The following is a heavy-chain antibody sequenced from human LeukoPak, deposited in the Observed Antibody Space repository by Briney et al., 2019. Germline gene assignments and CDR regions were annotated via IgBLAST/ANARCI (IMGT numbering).Heavy chain of an antibody. V-gene: IGHV3-30*04. J-gene: IGHJ5*02. D-gene: IGHD6-13*01. CDR2: ILHDGSNK. Sequence: GGSLRLSCAASGFTFSNYALHWVRQAPGKGLEWVAVILHDGSNKYADSVKGRFTISRDNSKSTLYLQMNSLRAEDTAVYYCAKVYSSSIEIWFDPWGQGTLVTVSS. CDR1: GFTFSNYA. CDR3: AKVYSSSIEIWFDP.